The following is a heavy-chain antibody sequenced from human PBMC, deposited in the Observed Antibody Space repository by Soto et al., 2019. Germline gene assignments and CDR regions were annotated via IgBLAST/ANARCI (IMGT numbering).Heavy chain of an antibody. J-gene: IGHJ6*02. Sequence: SETLSLTCTVSGGSISSSSYYWGWLRQPPGKGLEWIGRIFYSGSTYYNPSLKSRVTISVDTSKNQFSLKLSSVTAADTAVYYCACIFSGGYSYAFYYYGMDVWGQGTTVTVSS. CDR3: ACIFSGGYSYAFYYYGMDV. V-gene: IGHV4-39*01. CDR2: IFYSGST. D-gene: IGHD5-18*01. CDR1: GGSISSSSYY.